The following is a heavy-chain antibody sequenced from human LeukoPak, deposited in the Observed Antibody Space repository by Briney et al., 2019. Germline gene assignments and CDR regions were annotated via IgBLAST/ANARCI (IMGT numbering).Heavy chain of an antibody. CDR1: GGSISSYY. Sequence: SETLSLTCTVSGGSISSYYWSWIRQPAGKGLEWIGRIYTSGSTNYNPSLKSRVTMSVDTSKNQFSLKLSSVTAADTAVYYCAREDCSSTSCHSSVWGQGTMVTVSS. D-gene: IGHD2-2*01. CDR2: IYTSGST. J-gene: IGHJ3*01. V-gene: IGHV4-4*07. CDR3: AREDCSSTSCHSSV.